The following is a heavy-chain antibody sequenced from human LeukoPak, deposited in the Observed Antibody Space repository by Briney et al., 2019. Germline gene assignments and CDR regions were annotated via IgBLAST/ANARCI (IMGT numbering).Heavy chain of an antibody. V-gene: IGHV3-30-3*01. Sequence: GGSLRLSCAASGFTFSSYAMHWVRQAPGNGLEWVAVISYDGSNKYYADSVKGRFTISRDNSKNTMYLQMNSLRGEDTAVYYCAREEMATVTIDYWGQGTLVIVSS. CDR2: ISYDGSNK. CDR1: GFTFSSYA. CDR3: AREEMATVTIDY. J-gene: IGHJ4*02. D-gene: IGHD5-24*01.